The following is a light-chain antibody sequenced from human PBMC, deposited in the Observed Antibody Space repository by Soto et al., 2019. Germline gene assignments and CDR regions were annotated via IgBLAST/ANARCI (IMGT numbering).Light chain of an antibody. V-gene: IGKV3-20*01. CDR1: LSFASSY. CDR3: QQYGASPPYT. CDR2: AAS. Sequence: EIVFTQAPGTLSLSPGERAALCCRASLSFASSYLAWYQQRPGQAPRLLIYAASNRATGIPDRFSGSGSGTDFTLTINRLEAEDSAVYYCQQYGASPPYTFGQGTKVDIK. J-gene: IGKJ2*01.